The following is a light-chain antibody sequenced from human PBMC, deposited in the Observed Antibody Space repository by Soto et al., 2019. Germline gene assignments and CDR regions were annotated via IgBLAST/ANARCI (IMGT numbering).Light chain of an antibody. J-gene: IGKJ2*01. V-gene: IGKV1-27*01. CDR3: QKYNSAPYA. Sequence: DIQMTQSPSSLSASVGDRVTSTCRARQGISNYLAWYQQRPGQVPKLLIYGAFTLQTGVPSRFSGSASGTDFTLTISSLQPEDVATYYCQKYNSAPYAFGPGTKLEIK. CDR2: GAF. CDR1: QGISNY.